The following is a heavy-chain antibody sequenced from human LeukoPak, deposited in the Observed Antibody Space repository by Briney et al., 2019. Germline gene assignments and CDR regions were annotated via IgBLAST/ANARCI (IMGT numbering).Heavy chain of an antibody. J-gene: IGHJ4*02. D-gene: IGHD4-17*01. CDR1: GVSVSSNSAA. Sequence: SQTLSLTCAISGVSVSSNSAAWNWLRQSPSRGLEWLGRTYYRSKWYNDYAVSVKSRISINPDTSKNQYSLQLNSVTPEDTAVYYCARSDYGDSSFDYWGQGTLVTVSS. CDR2: TYYRSKWYN. V-gene: IGHV6-1*01. CDR3: ARSDYGDSSFDY.